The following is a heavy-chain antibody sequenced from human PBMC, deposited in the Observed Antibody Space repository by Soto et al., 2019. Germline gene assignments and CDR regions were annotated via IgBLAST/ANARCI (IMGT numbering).Heavy chain of an antibody. J-gene: IGHJ3*02. V-gene: IGHV3-21*01. Sequence: GGSLRLSCAASGFTFSSYSMNWVRQAPGKGLEWVSSISSRSSYIYYADSVKGRFTISRDNAKNSLYLQMNSLRAEDTAVYYCARDREYCSSTSCYDAFDIWGQGTMVTVSS. D-gene: IGHD2-2*01. CDR1: GFTFSSYS. CDR2: ISSRSSYI. CDR3: ARDREYCSSTSCYDAFDI.